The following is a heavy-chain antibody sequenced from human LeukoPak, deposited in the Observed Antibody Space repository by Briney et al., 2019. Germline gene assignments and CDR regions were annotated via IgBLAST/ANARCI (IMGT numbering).Heavy chain of an antibody. CDR2: ITGTGDSA. J-gene: IGHJ4*02. D-gene: IGHD6-6*01. CDR1: GFTFSDYA. Sequence: GGSLRLSCAASGFTFSDYAMCWVRQAPGKGLEWVAAITGTGDSAYYADSVEGRFSISRDSSKNTVYLQMNGLRAEDSAMYFCAKDSRSSSSNPDNWGQGTLVTVSS. V-gene: IGHV3-23*01. CDR3: AKDSRSSSSNPDN.